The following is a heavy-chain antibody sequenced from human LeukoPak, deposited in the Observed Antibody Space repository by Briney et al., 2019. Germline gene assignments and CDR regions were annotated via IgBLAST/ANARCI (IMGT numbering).Heavy chain of an antibody. CDR2: ISYDGSNK. CDR3: ARPTNGIAAHLN. J-gene: IGHJ4*02. Sequence: PGGSLRLSCAASGFTFSSYSMNWVRQAPGKGLEWVAVISYDGSNKYYADSVKGRFTISRDNSKNTQSLQMNSLRAEDTAVYYCARPTNGIAAHLNWGQGTLVTVSS. D-gene: IGHD6-6*01. CDR1: GFTFSSYS. V-gene: IGHV3-30*03.